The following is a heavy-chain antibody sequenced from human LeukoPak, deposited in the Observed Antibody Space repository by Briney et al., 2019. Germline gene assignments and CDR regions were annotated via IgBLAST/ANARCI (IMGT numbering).Heavy chain of an antibody. V-gene: IGHV1-2*06. CDR2: FDPYNGGT. CDR3: AGGGGSYGDV. J-gene: IGHJ3*01. D-gene: IGHD1-26*01. CDR1: GYTFTKYY. Sequence: ASVKVSCKASGYTFTKYYIHWVRQAPRQGLEWMGRFDPYNGGTTYAQKFQGRVTITRDTSVSADYMELSSLRSDDTAVYYCAGGGGSYGDVWGQGAMVAVSS.